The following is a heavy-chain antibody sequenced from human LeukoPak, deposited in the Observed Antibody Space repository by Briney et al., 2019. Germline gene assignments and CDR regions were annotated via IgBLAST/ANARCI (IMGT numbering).Heavy chain of an antibody. Sequence: SETLSLTCTVSGGSISSYYWSWIRQPPGKGLEWIGYIYYSGSTNYNPSLKSRVTISVDTSKNQFSLKLSSVTAADTAVYYCARVATYYYDSSGSGFDYWGQGTLATVSS. CDR1: GGSISSYY. J-gene: IGHJ4*02. D-gene: IGHD3-22*01. V-gene: IGHV4-59*01. CDR3: ARVATYYYDSSGSGFDY. CDR2: IYYSGST.